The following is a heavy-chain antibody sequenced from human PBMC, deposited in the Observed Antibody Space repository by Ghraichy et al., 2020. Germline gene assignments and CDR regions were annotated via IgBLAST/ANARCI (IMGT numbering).Heavy chain of an antibody. Sequence: SVKVSCKASGGTFSSYAISWVRQAPGQGLEWMGRIITILGIANYAQKFQGRVTITADKSTSTAYMELSSLRSEDTAVYYCARDRPGYYDSSGYSDYWGQGTLVTVSS. D-gene: IGHD3-22*01. V-gene: IGHV1-69*04. CDR3: ARDRPGYYDSSGYSDY. CDR2: IITILGIA. CDR1: GGTFSSYA. J-gene: IGHJ4*02.